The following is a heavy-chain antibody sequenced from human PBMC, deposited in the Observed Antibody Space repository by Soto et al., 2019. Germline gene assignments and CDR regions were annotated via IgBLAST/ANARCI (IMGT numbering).Heavy chain of an antibody. V-gene: IGHV1-69*01. D-gene: IGHD5-18*01. CDR2: IIPIFGTA. CDR1: GGTFSSYA. CDR3: ARGDTGYSYGPAGDYYYGMDV. J-gene: IGHJ6*02. Sequence: QVQLVQSGAEVKKPGSSVKVSCKASGGTFSSYAISWVRQAPGQGLEWMGGIIPIFGTANYAQKFQGRVTITADESTSTAYMELSSLRSEDTGVYYCARGDTGYSYGPAGDYYYGMDVWGQGTTVTVSS.